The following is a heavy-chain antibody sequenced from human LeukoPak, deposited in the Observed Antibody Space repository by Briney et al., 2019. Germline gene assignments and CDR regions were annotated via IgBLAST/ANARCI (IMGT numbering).Heavy chain of an antibody. CDR1: GGSFSNYY. CDR3: ARGLYCSSTSCYASLPLFDS. V-gene: IGHV4-34*01. Sequence: PSETLSLTCAVYGGSFSNYYWSWIRQPPGKGLEWIGEINHSGSTNYNPSLKSRVTMSADTSKNQFSLKVSSVTAADTAVYYCARGLYCSSTSCYASLPLFDSWGQGTLVTVSS. CDR2: INHSGST. J-gene: IGHJ4*02. D-gene: IGHD2-2*01.